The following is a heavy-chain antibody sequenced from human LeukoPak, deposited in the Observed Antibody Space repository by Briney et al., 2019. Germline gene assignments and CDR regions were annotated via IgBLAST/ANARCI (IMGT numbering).Heavy chain of an antibody. D-gene: IGHD6-6*01. CDR1: GYTFTSYG. J-gene: IGHJ4*02. V-gene: IGHV1-18*01. CDR3: ARVSDSSSSEWDFDY. Sequence: ASVKVSCKASGYTFTSYGISWVRQAPGQGLEWMGWISAYNGNTNYAQKLQGRVTMTTDKSTSTAYMELSRLRSDDTAVYYCARVSDSSSSEWDFDYWGQGTLVTVSS. CDR2: ISAYNGNT.